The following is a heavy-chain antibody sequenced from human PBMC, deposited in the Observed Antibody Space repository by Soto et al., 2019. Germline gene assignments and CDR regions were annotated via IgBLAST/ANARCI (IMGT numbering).Heavy chain of an antibody. Sequence: EVQLVESGGVLLQPGGSLRLSCAVSGSTFSNDWMHWVRQAPGKGLVWVSHINSDGSSTNYADFVKGRFTIARDNAKNTVDLQMNSLRAEDTAVYYCARDRSYSLDGGGQGTTVTVSS. CDR1: GSTFSNDW. J-gene: IGHJ6*02. CDR3: ARDRSYSLDG. CDR2: INSDGSST. V-gene: IGHV3-74*01.